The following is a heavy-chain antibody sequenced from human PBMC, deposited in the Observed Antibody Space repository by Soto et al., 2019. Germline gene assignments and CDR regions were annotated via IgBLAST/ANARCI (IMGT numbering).Heavy chain of an antibody. D-gene: IGHD4-17*01. CDR1: GYTFTSYG. Sequence: ASVKVSCKASGYTFTSYGISWVRQAPGQGLEWMGWISAYNGNTNYAQKLQGRVTMTTDTSTSTAYMELRSLRSDDTAVYYCARDLHAVTTVGAFDIWGQGTMVTVSS. CDR3: ARDLHAVTTVGAFDI. CDR2: ISAYNGNT. J-gene: IGHJ3*02. V-gene: IGHV1-18*01.